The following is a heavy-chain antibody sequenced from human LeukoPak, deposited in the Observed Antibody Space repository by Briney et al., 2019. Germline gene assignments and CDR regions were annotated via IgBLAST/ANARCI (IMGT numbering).Heavy chain of an antibody. J-gene: IGHJ4*02. CDR2: INHRGST. Sequence: TSSETLSLTCAVYGGSFRGYYWSWIRQPPGKGLEWIGEINHRGSTKYNPSLKSRVTISVDTSKNQFSLNLRSATAADTAVYYCARGDILTGYSYWGQGTPVTVSS. V-gene: IGHV4-34*01. CDR3: ARGDILTGYSY. D-gene: IGHD3-9*01. CDR1: GGSFRGYY.